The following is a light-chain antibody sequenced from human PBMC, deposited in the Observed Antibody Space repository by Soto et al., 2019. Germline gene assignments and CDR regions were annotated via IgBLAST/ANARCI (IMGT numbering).Light chain of an antibody. CDR1: QSVSSSY. CDR2: GAS. Sequence: EIVLTQSPGTLSLSPGERATLSCRASQSVSSSYLAWSQQKPGQAPRLLIYGASSRATGIPDRFSGSGSGTDFTLTISRLEPEDFAVYYCQQCANWPPKWTFGQGTKVEIK. J-gene: IGKJ1*01. CDR3: QQCANWPPKWT. V-gene: IGKV3-20*01.